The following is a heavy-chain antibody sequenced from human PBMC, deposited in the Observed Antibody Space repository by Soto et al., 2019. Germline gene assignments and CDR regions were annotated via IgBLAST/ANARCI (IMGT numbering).Heavy chain of an antibody. J-gene: IGHJ4*02. Sequence: GASVKVSCKASGYTFTSYAMHWVRQAPGQRLEWMGWINAGNGNTKYSQTFQGRVTITADESMTTAYMELSGLRSEDTAVYYCARGPDYEGYFDYWGRGTLVTVSS. CDR2: INAGNGNT. CDR1: GYTFTSYA. CDR3: ARGPDYEGYFDY. V-gene: IGHV1-3*01. D-gene: IGHD4-17*01.